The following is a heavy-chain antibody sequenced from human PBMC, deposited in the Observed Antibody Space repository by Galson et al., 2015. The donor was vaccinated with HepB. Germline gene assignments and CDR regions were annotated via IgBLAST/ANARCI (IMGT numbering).Heavy chain of an antibody. J-gene: IGHJ4*02. Sequence: ETLSLTCTVSGGSISSSSYYWGWIRQPPGKGLEWIGSIYYSGSTYYNPSLKSRVTISVDTSKNQFSLKLSSVTAADTAVYYCARTTPTAAPYYCSSTSCAKGYFDYWGQGTLVTVSS. CDR1: GGSISSSSYY. CDR2: IYYSGST. V-gene: IGHV4-39*01. D-gene: IGHD2-2*01. CDR3: ARTTPTAAPYYCSSTSCAKGYFDY.